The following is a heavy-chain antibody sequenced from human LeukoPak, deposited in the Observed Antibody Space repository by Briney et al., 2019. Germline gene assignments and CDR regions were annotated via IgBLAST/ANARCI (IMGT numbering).Heavy chain of an antibody. CDR3: VRDPSEDGAFFFDS. Sequence: PSETLCLTCAVSGNSISNGDYWGWIRQSPGKGLEWIGNIIHRGITFYNPSLESQVTISVDTSKNQFFLRVTTVTAADTAVDYCVRDPSEDGAFFFDSWGQGTLVTVSS. D-gene: IGHD4-17*01. CDR1: GNSISNGDY. CDR2: IIHRGIT. V-gene: IGHV4-38-2*02. J-gene: IGHJ4*02.